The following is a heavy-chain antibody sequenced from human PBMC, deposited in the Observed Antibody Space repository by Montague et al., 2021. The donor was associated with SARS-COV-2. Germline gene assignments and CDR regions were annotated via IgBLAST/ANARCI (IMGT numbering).Heavy chain of an antibody. CDR1: GGSISSYY. Sequence: SETLSLTCTVSGGSISSYYWSWMRQPPGKRLEWIGYIYYSGSTNYNPSFKSRVTILVDKTKNHFSLKLTSVTAADTAVYYCARGRDGYYHRSALFDYWGQGTLVAVSS. CDR3: ARGRDGYYHRSALFDY. CDR2: IYYSGST. D-gene: IGHD3-22*01. V-gene: IGHV4-59*01. J-gene: IGHJ4*02.